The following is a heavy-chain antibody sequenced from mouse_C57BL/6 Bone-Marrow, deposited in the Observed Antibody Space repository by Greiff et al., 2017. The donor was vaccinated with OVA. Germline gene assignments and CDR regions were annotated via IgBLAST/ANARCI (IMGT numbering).Heavy chain of an antibody. CDR3: AKRELMDY. CDR1: GFSFTSYG. Sequence: VQLVESGPGLVAPSQSLSITCTVSGFSFTSYGVSWVRQPPVKGLEWLGVIWGDGSTNYHSALISRLSISKDNSKSHVFLKLNSLHTDDTATYDWAKRELMDYWGQGTSVTVSS. CDR2: IWGDGST. J-gene: IGHJ4*01. V-gene: IGHV2-3*01.